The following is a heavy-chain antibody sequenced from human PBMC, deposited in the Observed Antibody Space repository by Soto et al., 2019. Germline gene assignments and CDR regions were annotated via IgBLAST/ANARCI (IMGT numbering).Heavy chain of an antibody. CDR2: ISSSSSYI. J-gene: IGHJ4*02. CDR1: GFTFSSYS. V-gene: IGHV3-21*04. Sequence: GGSLRLSCAASGFTFSSYSMNWVSQAPGKGLEWVSSISSSSSYIYYADSVKGRFTISRDNAKNSLYLQMNSLRAEDTAVYYCARDKFSYSNQTDDYWGQGTLVTVSS. CDR3: ARDKFSYSNQTDDY. D-gene: IGHD4-4*01.